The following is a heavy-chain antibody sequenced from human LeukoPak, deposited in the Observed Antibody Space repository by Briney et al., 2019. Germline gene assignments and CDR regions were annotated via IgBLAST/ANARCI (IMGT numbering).Heavy chain of an antibody. J-gene: IGHJ4*02. CDR1: GGSFSGYY. CDR2: INHSGST. V-gene: IGHV4-34*01. Sequence: NPSETLSLTCAVYGGSFSGYYWSWIRQPPGKGLEWIGEINHSGSTNYNPSLKSRVTISVDTSKNQFSLKLSSVTAADTAVYYCAREGSMTARPFVSIDYWGQGTLVTVSS. CDR3: AREGSMTARPFVSIDY. D-gene: IGHD6-6*01.